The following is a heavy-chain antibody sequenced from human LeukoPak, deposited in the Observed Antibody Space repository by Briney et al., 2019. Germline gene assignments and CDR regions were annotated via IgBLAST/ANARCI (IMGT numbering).Heavy chain of an antibody. D-gene: IGHD6-6*01. CDR2: ISSDSNNI. CDR1: GFTFSSYS. V-gene: IGHV3-48*01. CDR3: AKDRQPEAARPFDY. J-gene: IGHJ4*02. Sequence: GGSLRLSCTASGFTFSSYSMNWVRQAPGKGLEWVSYISSDSNNIQYADSVKGRFTISRDNAKNSLYLQMNSLRAEDTAVYFCAKDRQPEAARPFDYWGQGALVTVSS.